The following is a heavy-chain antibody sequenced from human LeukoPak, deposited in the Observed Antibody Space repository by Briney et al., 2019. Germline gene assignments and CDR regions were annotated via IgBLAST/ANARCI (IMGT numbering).Heavy chain of an antibody. CDR3: ARKDYSSGSFNY. J-gene: IGHJ4*02. CDR1: GFTFSTYY. V-gene: IGHV3-11*04. Sequence: KTGGSLRLSCAVSGFTFSTYYMSWIRQAPGKGLEWISYIGLNGYPLDYADSVKGRFTISRDNAKNSLYLDMNSLRAEDTAVYYCARKDYSSGSFNYWGQGTLVTVVS. D-gene: IGHD6-19*01. CDR2: IGLNGYPL.